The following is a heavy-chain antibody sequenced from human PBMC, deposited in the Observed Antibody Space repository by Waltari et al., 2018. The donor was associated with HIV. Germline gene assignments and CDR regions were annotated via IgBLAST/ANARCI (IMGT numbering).Heavy chain of an antibody. Sequence: QVQLGQTGAEVKKPGASVKVSCKASGYTFTSYDINRVRQATGQGPEWMGWMNPNSGNTGYAQRFQGRVTMTRNTSISPAYMELSSRRSEDTAVYYCARGPLTTPRGYFDSWGQGALVTVSS. D-gene: IGHD4-17*01. V-gene: IGHV1-8*01. CDR2: MNPNSGNT. CDR1: GYTFTSYD. J-gene: IGHJ4*02. CDR3: ARGPLTTPRGYFDS.